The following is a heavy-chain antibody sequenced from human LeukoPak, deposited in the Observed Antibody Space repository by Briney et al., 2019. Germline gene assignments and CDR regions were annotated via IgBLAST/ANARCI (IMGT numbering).Heavy chain of an antibody. V-gene: IGHV1-2*02. D-gene: IGHD4-23*01. J-gene: IGHJ6*02. CDR3: ARPTSDGGPLVYYGMDV. Sequence: GASVKVSCKASGYTFTGYYMHWVRQAPGQGLEWMGWINPNSGGTNYAQKFQGRVTMTRDTSISTAYMELSRLRSDDTAVYYCARPTSDGGPLVYYGMDVWGQGTTVTVSS. CDR1: GYTFTGYY. CDR2: INPNSGGT.